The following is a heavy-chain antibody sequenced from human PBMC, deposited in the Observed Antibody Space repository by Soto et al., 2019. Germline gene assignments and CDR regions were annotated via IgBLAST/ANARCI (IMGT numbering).Heavy chain of an antibody. CDR1: GFTFSNAW. D-gene: IGHD2-2*01. CDR2: IKSKTDGGTT. CDR3: TTEAGAVVVPAAMRKDY. V-gene: IGHV3-15*01. Sequence: GGSLRLSCAASGFTFSNAWMSWVRQAPGKGLEWVGRIKSKTDGGTTDYAAPVKGRFTISRDDSKNTLYLQMNSLKTEDTAVYYCTTEAGAVVVPAAMRKDYWGQGTLVTVSS. J-gene: IGHJ4*02.